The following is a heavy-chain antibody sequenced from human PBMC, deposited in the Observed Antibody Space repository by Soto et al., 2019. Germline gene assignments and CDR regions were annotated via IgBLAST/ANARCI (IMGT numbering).Heavy chain of an antibody. CDR3: ARYKIMVRGVIIPTYFDY. CDR2: INHSGST. Sequence: SETLSLTCAVYGGSFSGYYWSWIRQPPGKGLEWIGEINHSGSTNYNPSLKSRVTISVDTSKNQFSLKLGSVTAADTAVYYCARYKIMVRGVIIPTYFDYWGQGTLVTVSS. J-gene: IGHJ4*02. CDR1: GGSFSGYY. D-gene: IGHD3-10*01. V-gene: IGHV4-34*01.